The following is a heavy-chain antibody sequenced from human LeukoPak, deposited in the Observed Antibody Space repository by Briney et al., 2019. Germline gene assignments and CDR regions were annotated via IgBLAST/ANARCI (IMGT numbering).Heavy chain of an antibody. J-gene: IGHJ4*02. CDR1: GGSISSGGYY. CDR2: IYYSGST. Sequence: SETLSLTCTVSGGSISSGGYYWSWIRQHPGKGLEWIGYIYYSGSTYYNPSLKSRVTISVDRSKNQFSLKLSSVTAADTAVYYCARALPGKTYYFDYWGQGTLVTVSS. CDR3: ARALPGKTYYFDY. V-gene: IGHV4-31*03.